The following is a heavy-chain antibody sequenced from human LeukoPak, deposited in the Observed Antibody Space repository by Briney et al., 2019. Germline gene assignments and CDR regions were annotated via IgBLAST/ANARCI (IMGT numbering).Heavy chain of an antibody. D-gene: IGHD3-22*01. CDR2: ISSSGSTI. CDR1: GFTFSSYE. J-gene: IGHJ3*02. Sequence: PGGSLRLSCAASGFTFSSYEMNWVRQAPGKGLEWVSYISSSGSTIYYADSVKGRFTISRDNAKNSLYLQMNSLRAEDTALYYCARERYDSSGYYYPDAFDIWGQGTMVTVSS. V-gene: IGHV3-48*03. CDR3: ARERYDSSGYYYPDAFDI.